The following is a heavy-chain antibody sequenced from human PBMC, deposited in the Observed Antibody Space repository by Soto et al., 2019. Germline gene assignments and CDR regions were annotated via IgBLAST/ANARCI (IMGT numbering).Heavy chain of an antibody. D-gene: IGHD2-15*01. CDR2: LGAADDP. V-gene: IGHV3-13*05. J-gene: IGHJ6*02. CDR3: ARAYSGRLPRRADYYYALDV. Sequence: EVQLVESGGDVVQPGGSLRLSCAASEFTLSAYDMHWVRQPNGKGLEWVSALGAADDPYYLGSVKGRFTISRENAKNSLYLQMNNLRAGDTAVYYCARAYSGRLPRRADYYYALDVWGQGTTVTVSS. CDR1: EFTLSAYD.